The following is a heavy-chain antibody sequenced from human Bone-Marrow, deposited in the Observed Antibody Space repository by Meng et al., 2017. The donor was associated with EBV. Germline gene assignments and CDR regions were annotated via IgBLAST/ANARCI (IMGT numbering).Heavy chain of an antibody. D-gene: IGHD4-23*01. Sequence: VQLLESGGGLVQPGGSLSISCAASGFTFSSYVMRWVRQAPGKGLEWISTISASGGTYYADSVKGRFTISRDSSKNTLFLQMNSLRAEDTAVYYCAKGGGNSAAEYFQHWGQGTLVTVSS. J-gene: IGHJ1*01. CDR1: GFTFSSYV. CDR2: ISASGGT. CDR3: AKGGGNSAAEYFQH. V-gene: IGHV3-23*01.